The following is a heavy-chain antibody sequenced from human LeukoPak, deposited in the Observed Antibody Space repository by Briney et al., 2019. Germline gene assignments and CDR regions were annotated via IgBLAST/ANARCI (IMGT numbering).Heavy chain of an antibody. J-gene: IGHJ4*02. CDR1: GGSISTYY. V-gene: IGHV4-59*12. D-gene: IGHD5-12*01. CDR2: IYYSGST. CDR3: ARIDYSGYSGYDGAFDY. Sequence: SETLSLTCTVSGGSISTYYWSWIRQPPGKGLEWIGYIYYSGSTNYDPSLKSRVTISVDTSKNQFSLKLSSVTAADTAVYYCARIDYSGYSGYDGAFDYWGQGALVTVSS.